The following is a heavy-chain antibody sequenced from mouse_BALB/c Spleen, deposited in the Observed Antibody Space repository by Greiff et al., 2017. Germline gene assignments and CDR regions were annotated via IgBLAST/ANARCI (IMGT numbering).Heavy chain of an antibody. J-gene: IGHJ3*01. D-gene: IGHD2-14*01. Sequence: QVQLQQSGAELVRPGSSVKISCTASGYAFSSYWMNWVKQRPGQGLEWIGQIYPGDGDTNYNGKFKGKATLTADKSSSTAYMQLSSLTSEDSAVYFCARDYRYDVAWFAYWGQGTLVTVSA. CDR1: GYAFSSYW. CDR3: ARDYRYDVAWFAY. V-gene: IGHV1-80*01. CDR2: IYPGDGDT.